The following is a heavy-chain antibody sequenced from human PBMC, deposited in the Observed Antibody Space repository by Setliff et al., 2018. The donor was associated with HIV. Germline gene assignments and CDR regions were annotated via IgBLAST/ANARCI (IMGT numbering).Heavy chain of an antibody. Sequence: ASVKVSCKASGYTFVSYAIHWVRQAPGQRLEWMGWINVGNGKTKYSQNFQGRVTITRDTFASTAYMELSSLRSEDTAVYYCARSLERQWLVPYYMDVWGKGTTVTVSS. CDR2: INVGNGKT. CDR3: ARSLERQWLVPYYMDV. D-gene: IGHD6-19*01. V-gene: IGHV1-3*01. CDR1: GYTFVSYA. J-gene: IGHJ6*03.